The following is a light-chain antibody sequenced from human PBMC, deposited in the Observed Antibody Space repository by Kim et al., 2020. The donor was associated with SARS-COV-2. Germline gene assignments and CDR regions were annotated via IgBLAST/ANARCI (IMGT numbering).Light chain of an antibody. V-gene: IGKV1-39*01. CDR2: AAS. J-gene: IGKJ4*01. CDR3: QQSHTTPLLT. CDR1: QSISSY. Sequence: DIQMTQSPSSPSASVGDRVTITCRASQSISSYLNWYQQKPGKAPKLLIYAASTLQTGVPSRFSGSGSGTEFTLTIGSLQPEDFATYYCQQSHTTPLLTFGGGTKVDIK.